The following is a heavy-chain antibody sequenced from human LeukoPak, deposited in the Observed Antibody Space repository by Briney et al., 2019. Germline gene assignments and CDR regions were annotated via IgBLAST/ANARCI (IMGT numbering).Heavy chain of an antibody. CDR1: GYSFTNSW. Sequence: GESLKISCKGSGYSFTNSWIGWARQMPGKGLEWMGIIYPGDSDARYSPSFQGQVTISADKSISTAYLQWSSLKASDTAMYYCSRGRLRYHDFWGQGTLVTVSS. V-gene: IGHV5-51*01. CDR2: IYPGDSDA. CDR3: SRGRLRYHDF. D-gene: IGHD3-9*01. J-gene: IGHJ4*02.